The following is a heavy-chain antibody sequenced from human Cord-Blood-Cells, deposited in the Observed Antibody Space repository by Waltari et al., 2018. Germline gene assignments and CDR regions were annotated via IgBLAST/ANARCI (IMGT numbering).Heavy chain of an antibody. CDR2: IYTSGGT. CDR3: ASASFDFWSGYYIDY. V-gene: IGHV4-4*07. Sequence: QVQLQESGPGLVKPSETLSLTCTVSGGSISSYYWSWIRQPAGKGREWIGGIYTSGGTTYNPSLKGRVTMSVDTSKNQFSVKLGSVTAADTAVYYCASASFDFWSGYYIDYWGQGTLVTVSS. CDR1: GGSISSYY. J-gene: IGHJ4*02. D-gene: IGHD3-3*01.